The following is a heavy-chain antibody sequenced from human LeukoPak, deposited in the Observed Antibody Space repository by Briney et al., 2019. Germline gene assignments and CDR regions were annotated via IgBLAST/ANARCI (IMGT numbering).Heavy chain of an antibody. CDR2: ISGDSGNT. J-gene: IGHJ4*02. Sequence: ASVKVSCKASGYTFISYGISWVRQAPGQGLEWMGWISGDSGNTNYAQKLQGRVTMTTDTSATTAYLGLRSLRSDDTAIYYCAREDTRRGSRGYFDYWGQGTLVNVSS. V-gene: IGHV1-18*01. CDR3: AREDTRRGSRGYFDY. CDR1: GYTFISYG.